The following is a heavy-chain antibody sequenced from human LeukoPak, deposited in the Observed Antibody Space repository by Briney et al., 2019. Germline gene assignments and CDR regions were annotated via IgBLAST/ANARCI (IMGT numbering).Heavy chain of an antibody. CDR2: ISGSGGST. CDR3: AKDTPDDIAVAAPYFDY. J-gene: IGHJ4*02. Sequence: GGSLRLSCAASGFTFSSYAMSWVRQAPGQGLEWVSAISGSGGSTYYADSVKGRFIISRDNSKNTLYLQMNSLRAEDTAVYYCAKDTPDDIAVAAPYFDYWGQGTLVTVSS. D-gene: IGHD6-19*01. CDR1: GFTFSSYA. V-gene: IGHV3-23*01.